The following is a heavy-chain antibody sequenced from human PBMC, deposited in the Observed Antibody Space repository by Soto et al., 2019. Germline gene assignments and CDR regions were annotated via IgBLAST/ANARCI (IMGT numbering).Heavy chain of an antibody. J-gene: IGHJ6*03. D-gene: IGHD6-19*01. Sequence: GGSLRLSCAASGSTFSNAWMSWVRQAPGKGLEWVGRIKSKTDGGTTDYTAPVKGRFTISRDDSKNTIYLQMNNLKTEVTAVYYFTTERFSSGWYSNYYYYYYMDVWGKGTTVTVSS. CDR2: IKSKTDGGTT. V-gene: IGHV3-15*01. CDR1: GSTFSNAW. CDR3: TTERFSSGWYSNYYYYYYMDV.